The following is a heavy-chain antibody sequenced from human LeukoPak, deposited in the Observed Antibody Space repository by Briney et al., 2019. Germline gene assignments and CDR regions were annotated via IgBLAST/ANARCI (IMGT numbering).Heavy chain of an antibody. J-gene: IGHJ3*02. Sequence: SVKVSCKASGGTFSSYAISWVRQAPGQGLEWMGRIIPILGIANYAQKFQGRVTITADKSTSTAYMELSSLRSEDTAVYYCARVHPGRGFMTTVTTGSDAFDIWGQGTMVTVSS. CDR2: IIPILGIA. D-gene: IGHD4-17*01. CDR3: ARVHPGRGFMTTVTTGSDAFDI. CDR1: GGTFSSYA. V-gene: IGHV1-69*04.